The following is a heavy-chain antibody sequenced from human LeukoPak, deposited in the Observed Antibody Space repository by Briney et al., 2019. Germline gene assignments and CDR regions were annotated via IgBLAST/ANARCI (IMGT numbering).Heavy chain of an antibody. V-gene: IGHV4-34*01. D-gene: IGHD2-2*01. CDR1: GGSFSGYY. CDR3: ARGDIVVVPAAISNYYYYMDV. J-gene: IGHJ6*03. CDR2: INHSGST. Sequence: SETLSLTCAVYGGSFSGYYWSWIRQPPGKGLEWIGEINHSGSTNYNPSLKSRVTISVDTSKNQFSLKLSSVTAADTAVYYCARGDIVVVPAAISNYYYYMDVWGKGTTVTVSS.